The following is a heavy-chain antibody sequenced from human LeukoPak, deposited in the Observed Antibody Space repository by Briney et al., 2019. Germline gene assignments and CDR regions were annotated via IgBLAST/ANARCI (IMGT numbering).Heavy chain of an antibody. V-gene: IGHV4-38-2*01. J-gene: IGHJ3*02. Sequence: SETLSLTCAVSGYSVSTGYYWACIPQPPGKGLEWIGRIYHSGSSYYNPSLKSRVIISVDKSKNQFSLKMTSVTAADTAIYYCARLFWGIGAFDIWGQGTMVTISS. CDR3: ARLFWGIGAFDI. D-gene: IGHD3-16*01. CDR1: GYSVSTGYY. CDR2: IYHSGSS.